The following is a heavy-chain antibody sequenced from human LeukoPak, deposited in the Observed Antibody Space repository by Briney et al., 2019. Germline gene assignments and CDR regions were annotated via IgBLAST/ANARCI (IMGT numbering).Heavy chain of an antibody. Sequence: GGSLRPSCAASGFTFSSYAMHWVRQAPGKGLEYVSAISSNGGSTYYANSVKGRFTISRDNSKNTLYLQMGSLRAEDMAVYYCARSGSMYYYDSSGYYYWGQGTLVTVSS. CDR3: ARSGSMYYYDSSGYYY. J-gene: IGHJ4*02. D-gene: IGHD3-22*01. V-gene: IGHV3-64*01. CDR1: GFTFSSYA. CDR2: ISSNGGST.